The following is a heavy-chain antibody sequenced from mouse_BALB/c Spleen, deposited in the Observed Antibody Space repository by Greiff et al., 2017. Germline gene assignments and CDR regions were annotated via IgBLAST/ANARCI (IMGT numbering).Heavy chain of an antibody. J-gene: IGHJ2*01. CDR3: ARQITGYYFDY. CDR2: ISSGGSYT. Sequence: EVKLQESGGALVKPGGSLKLSCAASGFTFSSYGMSWVRQTPDKRLGWVATISSGGSYTYYPDSVKVRFTLSRYNAKNTLYLQMSSLKSDDTAMYYCARQITGYYFDYWGQGTTLTVSS. D-gene: IGHD4-1*01. CDR1: GFTFSSYG. V-gene: IGHV5-6*01.